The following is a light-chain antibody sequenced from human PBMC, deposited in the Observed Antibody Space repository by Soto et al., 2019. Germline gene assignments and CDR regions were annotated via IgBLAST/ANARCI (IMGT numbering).Light chain of an antibody. Sequence: QSALTQPASVSGSPGQSITISCTGTNSDVGSFNLVSWYQHHPGKAPELILYEVSQRPSGVSSRLSGSKSGNTASLTISRLQAEDEADYYCSSYAGNSPLWVFGGGTKLTVL. CDR1: NSDVGSFNL. CDR3: SSYAGNSPLWV. J-gene: IGLJ3*02. V-gene: IGLV2-23*02. CDR2: EVS.